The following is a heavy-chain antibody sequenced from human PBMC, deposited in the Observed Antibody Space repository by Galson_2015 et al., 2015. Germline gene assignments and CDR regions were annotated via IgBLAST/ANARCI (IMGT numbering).Heavy chain of an antibody. CDR1: GVSVGSYW. J-gene: IGHJ4*02. CDR3: ARVPLTIVRGVPPDY. V-gene: IGHV3-7*03. Sequence: ALRLGGEASGVSVGSYWMSGVRQAPGKGLECVANVKQGVREKYYEDSVKVRFTISRDNAKNSLYLQMNSLRDEATAVYYCARVPLTIVRGVPPDYWGQGTLVTVSS. CDR2: VKQGVREK. D-gene: IGHD3-10*01.